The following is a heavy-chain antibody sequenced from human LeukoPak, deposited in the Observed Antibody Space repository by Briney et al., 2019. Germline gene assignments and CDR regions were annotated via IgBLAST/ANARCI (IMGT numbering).Heavy chain of an antibody. D-gene: IGHD6-13*01. Sequence: PGGSLRLSCAASGFTFSSYSMTWVRQAPGKGLEWVSYISSSGSTIYYADSVKGRFTISRDNAKNSLYLQMNSLRAEDTAVYYRARVRGNYYHMDVWGKGTTVTVSS. CDR3: ARVRGNYYHMDV. V-gene: IGHV3-48*04. J-gene: IGHJ6*03. CDR2: ISSSGSTI. CDR1: GFTFSSYS.